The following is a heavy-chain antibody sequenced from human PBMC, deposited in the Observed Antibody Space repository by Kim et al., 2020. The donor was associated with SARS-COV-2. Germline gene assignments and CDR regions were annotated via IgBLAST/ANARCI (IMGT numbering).Heavy chain of an antibody. CDR3: ARGSTIFGVVIQLNYFDY. D-gene: IGHD3-3*01. J-gene: IGHJ4*02. V-gene: IGHV3-30*07. Sequence: KGRFTISRDNSKNTLYLQMNSLRAEDTAVYYCARGSTIFGVVIQLNYFDYWGQGTLVTVSS.